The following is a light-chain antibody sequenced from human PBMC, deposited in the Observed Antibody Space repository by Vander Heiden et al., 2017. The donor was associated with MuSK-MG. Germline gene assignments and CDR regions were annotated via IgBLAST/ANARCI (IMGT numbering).Light chain of an antibody. CDR3: QQYDNLPLYT. J-gene: IGKJ2*01. V-gene: IGKV1-33*01. CDR2: DAA. Sequence: DIQMTQSPSSLSASVGDRGTITCQASQDISNYLNWYQQKPGKAPKLLIYDAANLETGVPSRFSGSGSGTDFTFTISSLQPEDIATYYCQQYDNLPLYTFGQGTKLEIK. CDR1: QDISNY.